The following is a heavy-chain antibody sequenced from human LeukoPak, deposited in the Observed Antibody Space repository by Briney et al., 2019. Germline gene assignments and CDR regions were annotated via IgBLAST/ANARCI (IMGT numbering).Heavy chain of an antibody. CDR1: GGSFSGYY. J-gene: IGHJ4*02. CDR2: INHSGST. Sequence: PSGTLSLTCAVYGGSFSGYYWSWIRQPPGKGLEWIGEINHSGSTNYNPSLTSRVTISVDTSKNQFSLKLSSVTAADTAVYYCARALVATKPFDYWGQGTLVTVSS. CDR3: ARALVATKPFDY. V-gene: IGHV4-34*01. D-gene: IGHD5-12*01.